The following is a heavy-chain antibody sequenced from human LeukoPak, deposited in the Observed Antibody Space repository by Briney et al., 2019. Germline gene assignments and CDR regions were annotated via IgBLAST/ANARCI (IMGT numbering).Heavy chain of an antibody. CDR1: GFTSSSYA. CDR3: AKDAVTALAGYYYYMDV. Sequence: GGSLRLSCATSGFTSSSYAMSWVRQAPGKGLEWVSGISGSGGRTYYADSVKGRFTISRDNSKNTLYLQMNSLRADDTAVYYCAKDAVTALAGYYYYMDVWGKGTMVTVSS. J-gene: IGHJ6*03. CDR2: ISGSGGRT. V-gene: IGHV3-23*01. D-gene: IGHD6-19*01.